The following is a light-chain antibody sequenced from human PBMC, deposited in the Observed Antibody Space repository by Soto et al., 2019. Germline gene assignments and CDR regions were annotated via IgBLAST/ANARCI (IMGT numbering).Light chain of an antibody. Sequence: IVFTQSPCTLALYPGERARLSCRATHSVSSSYLAWYQQKPGQAPRLLIYGASSRATGIPDRFSGSGSGTDFTLTISRLEPEDFAVYYCQQYGSSPSITFGQGTRLEIK. CDR1: HSVSSSY. V-gene: IGKV3-20*01. CDR3: QQYGSSPSIT. CDR2: GAS. J-gene: IGKJ5*01.